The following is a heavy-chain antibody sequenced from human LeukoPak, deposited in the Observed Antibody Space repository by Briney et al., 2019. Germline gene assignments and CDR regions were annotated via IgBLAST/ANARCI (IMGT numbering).Heavy chain of an antibody. J-gene: IGHJ4*02. V-gene: IGHV3-66*01. Sequence: GGSLRLSCAASGFTVSSNYMSWVRQAPGKGLEWVSVIYSDSGGSTYYADSVKGRFTMSRDNSKNTLYLHMNSLRAEDTAAYYCARGFTHDYGDYFDYWGQGTLVTVSS. CDR2: IYSDSGGST. CDR3: ARGFTHDYGDYFDY. CDR1: GFTVSSNY. D-gene: IGHD4-17*01.